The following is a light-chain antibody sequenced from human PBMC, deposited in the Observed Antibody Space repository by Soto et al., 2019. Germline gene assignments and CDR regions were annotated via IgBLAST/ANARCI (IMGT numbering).Light chain of an antibody. Sequence: EIVLTQSPATLSVSPGETATLSCRASQSVGSNLAWYQQKPGQAPRLLIYDASNRATGFPARFSGSGSGTDFTLTISSLEPEDFAVYYCQQRSDWPITFGQGTRLEIK. J-gene: IGKJ5*01. CDR1: QSVGSN. CDR2: DAS. CDR3: QQRSDWPIT. V-gene: IGKV3-11*01.